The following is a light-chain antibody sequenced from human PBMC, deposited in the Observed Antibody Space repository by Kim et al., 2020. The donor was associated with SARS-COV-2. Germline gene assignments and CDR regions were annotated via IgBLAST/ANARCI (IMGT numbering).Light chain of an antibody. J-gene: IGKJ1*01. Sequence: VSPGERTPLSCRANENIGTYLALYQQKPDQAPKFRISRASTRATGVPARFTGSGSGTEFTLTISSLQSEDFAVYHCQKYNNWPWTFGQGTKVDIK. CDR1: ENIGTY. CDR3: QKYNNWPWT. V-gene: IGKV3-15*01. CDR2: RAS.